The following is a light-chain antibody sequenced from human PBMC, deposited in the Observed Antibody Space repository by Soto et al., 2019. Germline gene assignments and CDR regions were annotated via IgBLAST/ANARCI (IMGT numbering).Light chain of an antibody. J-gene: IGKJ1*01. V-gene: IGKV1-39*01. Sequence: DIQMTQSPSSLSASVGDRVTITCRASQSISSYLNWYQQKPGKAPKLLIYAASSLQSGVPSRFSGIGSGTDFTLTISSLQPEDFATYYCQQSYSTLWTFGQVTNVEIK. CDR2: AAS. CDR3: QQSYSTLWT. CDR1: QSISSY.